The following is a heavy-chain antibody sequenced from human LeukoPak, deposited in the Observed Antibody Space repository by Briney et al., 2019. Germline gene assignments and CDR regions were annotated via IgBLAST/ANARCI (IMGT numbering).Heavy chain of an antibody. CDR1: GVSISSGSNY. CDR3: ARCISRAATIWRSRWFDP. J-gene: IGHJ5*02. D-gene: IGHD5-12*01. CDR2: IYSSGST. V-gene: IGHV4-39*07. Sequence: SETLSLTCRVSGVSISSGSNYWGWIRQPPGKTLEWIGSIYSSGSTYYNSSLKSRVIILIDTAKNHFSLNLSSVTAADTAVYYCARCISRAATIWRSRWFDPWGQGTLVTVSS.